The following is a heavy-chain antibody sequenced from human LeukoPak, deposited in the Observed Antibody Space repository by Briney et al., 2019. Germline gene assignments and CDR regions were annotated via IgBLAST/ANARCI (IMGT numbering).Heavy chain of an antibody. Sequence: PSETLSLTCTVSGGSISNLYWSWIRQPPGKGLEWIGYIYYSGSTDYNPSLKSRVTISVDTSKNQFSLKVSSVTAADTAVYYCASSGRSSTWDYYYYMDVWGKGTTVTISS. D-gene: IGHD6-13*01. V-gene: IGHV4-59*01. CDR2: IYYSGST. CDR3: ASSGRSSTWDYYYYMDV. J-gene: IGHJ6*03. CDR1: GGSISNLY.